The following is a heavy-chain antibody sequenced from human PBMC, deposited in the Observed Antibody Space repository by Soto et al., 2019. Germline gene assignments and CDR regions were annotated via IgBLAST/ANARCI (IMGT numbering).Heavy chain of an antibody. CDR1: GGSFSGYY. D-gene: IGHD2-8*02. V-gene: IGHV4-34*01. CDR2: INHSGST. CDR3: ARDKITGLFDY. J-gene: IGHJ4*02. Sequence: QVQLQQWGAGLLKPSETLSLTCAVYGGSFSGYYWTWIRQPPGTGLEWLGEINHSGSTNYNPSLKRRVTISVDTSKNQFSLKLTSVTAADTAVYYWARDKITGLFDYWGQGTLVNVSS.